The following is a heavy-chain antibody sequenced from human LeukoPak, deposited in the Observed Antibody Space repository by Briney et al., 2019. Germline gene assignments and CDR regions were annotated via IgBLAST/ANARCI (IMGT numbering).Heavy chain of an antibody. J-gene: IGHJ5*02. Sequence: MASQTLSLTCTVSGGSISSGSYYWSWIRQPAGKGLEWIGRIYTSGSTNYNPSLKSRVTISVDTSKNQFSLKLSSVTAADTAVYYCARVGFHYDFRESVSWFDPWGQGTLVTVSS. CDR3: ARVGFHYDFRESVSWFDP. CDR2: IYTSGST. V-gene: IGHV4-61*02. D-gene: IGHD3-3*01. CDR1: GGSISSGSYY.